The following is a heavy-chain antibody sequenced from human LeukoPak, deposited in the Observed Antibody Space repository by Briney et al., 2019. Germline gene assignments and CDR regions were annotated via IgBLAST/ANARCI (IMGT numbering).Heavy chain of an antibody. CDR2: ISWNSGSI. V-gene: IGHV3-9*01. D-gene: IGHD2-2*02. CDR1: GFTFDDYA. Sequence: HPGGSLRLSCAASGFTFDDYAMHWVRQAPGKGLEWVSGISWNSGSIGYADSVKGRFTISRDNAKNSLYLQMNSLRAEDTALYYCAKDIGYFRSTSCYRGGAFDIWGQGTMVTVSS. J-gene: IGHJ3*02. CDR3: AKDIGYFRSTSCYRGGAFDI.